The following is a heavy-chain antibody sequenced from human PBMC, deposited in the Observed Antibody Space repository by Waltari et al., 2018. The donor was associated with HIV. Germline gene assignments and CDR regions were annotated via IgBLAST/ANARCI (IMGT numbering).Heavy chain of an antibody. CDR3: ARRAISGDSSGYYSYYFDY. CDR2: IYYSGST. J-gene: IGHJ4*02. D-gene: IGHD3-22*01. Sequence: QVQLQESGPGLVKPSETLSLTCTVTGGSISSYYWSWIRQPPGKGLEWIGYIYYSGSTNYNPSLKSRVTISVDTSKNHFSLKLSSVTAADTAVYYCARRAISGDSSGYYSYYFDYWGQGTLVTVSS. V-gene: IGHV4-59*08. CDR1: GGSISSYY.